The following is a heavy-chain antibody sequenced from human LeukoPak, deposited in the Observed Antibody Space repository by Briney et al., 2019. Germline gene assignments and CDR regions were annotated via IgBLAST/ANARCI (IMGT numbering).Heavy chain of an antibody. D-gene: IGHD3-9*01. V-gene: IGHV1-2*02. CDR1: GYSFIDYY. CDR3: ARDISPMSVDWPDY. J-gene: IGHJ4*02. Sequence: ASVKVSCKTSGYSFIDYYIHWMRQAPGQGLEWVGRIDPHSGGTHYAQKFQVRVTMTRDTSISTVYMELSGLRSDDTAVYYRARDISPMSVDWPDYWGQGTLVTVSS. CDR2: IDPHSGGT.